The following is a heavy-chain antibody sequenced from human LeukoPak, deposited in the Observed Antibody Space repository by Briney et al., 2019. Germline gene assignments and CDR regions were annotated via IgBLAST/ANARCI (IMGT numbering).Heavy chain of an antibody. CDR3: ARSGGPGTYHQLRYNWFDP. J-gene: IGHJ5*02. Sequence: GGSLRLSCAASGFTLSDYHMNWVRQAPGKGLEWLSSITTISHYIYYAGAVRGRFTISRDNAKNSLYLQMNSLRGENTAVYYCARSGGPGTYHQLRYNWFDPWGQGTLVTVSS. CDR2: ITTISHYI. D-gene: IGHD3-10*01. CDR1: GFTLSDYH. V-gene: IGHV3-21*01.